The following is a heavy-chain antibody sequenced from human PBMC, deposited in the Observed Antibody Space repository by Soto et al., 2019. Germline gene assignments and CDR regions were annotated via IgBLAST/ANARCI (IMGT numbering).Heavy chain of an antibody. CDR3: AKDSRAYYYDTATYYFDY. J-gene: IGHJ4*02. Sequence: GGSLRLSCAASGFTFSSYAMSWVRQAPGKGLEWVSAISGSGGSTYYADSVKGRFTISRDNSKNTLYLQMNSLRAEDTAVYYCAKDSRAYYYDTATYYFDYWGQGTLVTAPQ. CDR1: GFTFSSYA. CDR2: ISGSGGST. D-gene: IGHD3-22*01. V-gene: IGHV3-23*01.